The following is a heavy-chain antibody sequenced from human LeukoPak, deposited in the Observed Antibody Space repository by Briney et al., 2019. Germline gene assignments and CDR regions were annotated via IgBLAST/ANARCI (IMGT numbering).Heavy chain of an antibody. V-gene: IGHV3-74*01. Sequence: PGGSLRLSCAASGFTFSNYAMNWVRQAPGKGLVWVSRINSDGSSTIYADSVKGRFTISRDNAKNTLYLQMNSLRAEDTAVYYCVRGKTYSFDYWGQGTLITVSS. CDR1: GFTFSNYA. J-gene: IGHJ4*02. CDR3: VRGKTYSFDY. CDR2: INSDGSST.